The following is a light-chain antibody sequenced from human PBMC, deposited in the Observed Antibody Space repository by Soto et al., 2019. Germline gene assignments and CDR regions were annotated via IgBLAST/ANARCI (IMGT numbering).Light chain of an antibody. CDR3: QQYGSSPFT. J-gene: IGKJ3*01. CDR2: GAS. CDR1: QSVSSSY. V-gene: IGKV3-20*01. Sequence: EIVLTQSPGTLSLSPGERATLSCRASQSVSSSYLAWYQQNPGQAPRLLIYGASSRATGIPDRFSGSGSGTAFTLTISRLEREDFAVYSCQQYGSSPFTFGPGPKVDIK.